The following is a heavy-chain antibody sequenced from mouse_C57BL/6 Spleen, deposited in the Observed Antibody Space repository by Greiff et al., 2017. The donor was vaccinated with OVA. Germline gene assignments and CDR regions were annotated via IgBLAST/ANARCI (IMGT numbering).Heavy chain of an antibody. J-gene: IGHJ1*03. V-gene: IGHV1-53*01. D-gene: IGHD2-2*01. Sequence: QVQLQQPGTELVKPGAPVKLSGKASGYTFTSYWRHGVKQRPGQGLEWIGNINPSNGGTNYNEKFKSKATLTVDKSSSTAYMQLSSLTSEDSAVYYCARDGYDGYFDVWGTGTTVTVSS. CDR3: ARDGYDGYFDV. CDR2: INPSNGGT. CDR1: GYTFTSYW.